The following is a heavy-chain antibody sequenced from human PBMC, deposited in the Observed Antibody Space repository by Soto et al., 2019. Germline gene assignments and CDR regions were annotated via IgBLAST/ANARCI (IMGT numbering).Heavy chain of an antibody. J-gene: IGHJ4*02. V-gene: IGHV3-23*01. CDR2: ISGSGGST. CDR1: GFTFSSYA. Sequence: GGSLRLSCAASGFTFSSYAMSWVRQAPGKGLEWVSAISGSGGSTYYADSVKGRFTISRDNSKNTLYLQMNSLRAEGTAVYYCAKEASDGIAVAGNFDYWGQGTLVTVSS. D-gene: IGHD6-19*01. CDR3: AKEASDGIAVAGNFDY.